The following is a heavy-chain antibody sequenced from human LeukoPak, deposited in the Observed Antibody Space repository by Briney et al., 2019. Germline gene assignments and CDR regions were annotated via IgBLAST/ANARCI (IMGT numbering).Heavy chain of an antibody. CDR2: ISYDGSNK. CDR3: ANDSRRLLLWFGELSNYFDY. D-gene: IGHD3-10*01. Sequence: GGSLRLSCAASGFTFSSYGMHWVRQAPGKGLEWVAVISYDGSNKYYADSVKGRFTISRDNSKNTLYLQMNSLRAEDTAVYYCANDSRRLLLWFGELSNYFDYWGQGTLVTVSS. V-gene: IGHV3-30*18. J-gene: IGHJ4*02. CDR1: GFTFSSYG.